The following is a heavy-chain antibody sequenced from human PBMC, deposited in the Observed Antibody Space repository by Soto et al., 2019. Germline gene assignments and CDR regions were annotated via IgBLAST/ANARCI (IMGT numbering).Heavy chain of an antibody. Sequence: GGSLRLSCAASGFTFSSYGMHWVRQAPGKGLEWVAVISYDGSNKYYADSVKGRFTISRDNSKNTLYLQMNSLRAEDTAVYYCAKGIRYFELLDYWGQGTLVTVSS. CDR1: GFTFSSYG. CDR3: AKGIRYFELLDY. D-gene: IGHD3-9*01. CDR2: ISYDGSNK. V-gene: IGHV3-30*18. J-gene: IGHJ4*02.